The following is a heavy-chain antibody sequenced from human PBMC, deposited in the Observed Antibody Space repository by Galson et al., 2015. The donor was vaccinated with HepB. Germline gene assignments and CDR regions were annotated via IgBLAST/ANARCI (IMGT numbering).Heavy chain of an antibody. CDR2: ISAYDRST. CDR3: ARGALVAVVAATQNNWFDP. CDR1: GYTFSSYS. Sequence: SVKVSCKASGYTFSSYSITWVRQAPGQGLEWMGWISAYDRSTSYAQKPQGRVTVTTDTSTTTAYMELRSLRSDDTAVYYCARGALVAVVAATQNNWFDPWGQGTLVTVSS. J-gene: IGHJ5*02. V-gene: IGHV1-18*01. D-gene: IGHD2-15*01.